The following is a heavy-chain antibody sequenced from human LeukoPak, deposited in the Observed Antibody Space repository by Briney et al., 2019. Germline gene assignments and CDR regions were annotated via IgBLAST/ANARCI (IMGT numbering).Heavy chain of an antibody. CDR3: ARAPFYFYGMDV. CDR2: IYPGDSDT. CDR1: RYXFTNYR. V-gene: IGHV5-51*01. Sequence: GESLKISCNGSRYXFTNYRICWVRQMPGKGLEWMGIIYPGDSDTRYSPSFQGQVTISADKSISTAYLQWSSLKASDTAMYYCARAPFYFYGMDVWGQGTTVTVSS. J-gene: IGHJ6*02.